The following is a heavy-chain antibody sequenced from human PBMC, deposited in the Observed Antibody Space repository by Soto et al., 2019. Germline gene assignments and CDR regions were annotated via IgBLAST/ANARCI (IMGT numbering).Heavy chain of an antibody. CDR3: ARGLSVTLFDF. J-gene: IGHJ4*02. D-gene: IGHD4-17*01. V-gene: IGHV4-31*03. CDR2: IYYSGST. Sequence: QVQLQESGPGLVQPSQTLSLACTVSGDSISSGGYYWSWIRPHPGKGLEWIGYIYYSGSTFYNPSLKSRVTISVDTSKNQFSLKLSSVTAADTAVYYCARGLSVTLFDFWGQGTLVTVSS. CDR1: GDSISSGGYY.